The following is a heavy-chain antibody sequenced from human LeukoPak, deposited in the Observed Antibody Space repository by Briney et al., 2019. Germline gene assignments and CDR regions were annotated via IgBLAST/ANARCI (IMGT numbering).Heavy chain of an antibody. CDR1: GFTFSSYE. J-gene: IGHJ6*04. CDR2: ISSSGSTI. Sequence: GGSLRLSCAASGFTFSSYEMNWVRQAPGKGLEWVSYISSSGSTIYYADSVKGRFTISRDNAKNSLYLQVNSLRAEDTAVYYCAELGITKIGGVWGKGTTVTISS. D-gene: IGHD3-10*02. CDR3: AELGITKIGGV. V-gene: IGHV3-48*03.